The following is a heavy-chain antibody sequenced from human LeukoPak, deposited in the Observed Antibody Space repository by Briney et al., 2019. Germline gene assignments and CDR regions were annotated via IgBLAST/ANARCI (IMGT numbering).Heavy chain of an antibody. V-gene: IGHV4-34*01. CDR1: GGSFSGYY. D-gene: IGHD2-2*01. J-gene: IGHJ4*02. CDR2: INHSGST. CDR3: ARAHPDPYCSSTSCYWKRHKFDY. Sequence: SETLSLTCAVYGGSFSGYYWSWIRQPPGKGLEWIGEINHSGSTYYNPSLKSRVTISVDTSKNQFSLKLSSVTAADTAVYYCARAHPDPYCSSTSCYWKRHKFDYWGQGTLVTVSS.